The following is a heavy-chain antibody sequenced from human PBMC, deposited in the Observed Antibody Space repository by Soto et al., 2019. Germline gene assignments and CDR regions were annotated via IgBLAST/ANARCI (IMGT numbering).Heavy chain of an antibody. V-gene: IGHV1-69*13. CDR3: ASSRSGGDPVDY. D-gene: IGHD2-21*02. Sequence: GASVKVSCKASGGTFSSHAISWVRQAPGQGLEWMGGIIPIFGTANYAQKFQGRVTITADESTSTAYMELSSLRSEDTAVYYCASSRSGGDPVDYWGQGTLVTVS. J-gene: IGHJ4*02. CDR2: IIPIFGTA. CDR1: GGTFSSHA.